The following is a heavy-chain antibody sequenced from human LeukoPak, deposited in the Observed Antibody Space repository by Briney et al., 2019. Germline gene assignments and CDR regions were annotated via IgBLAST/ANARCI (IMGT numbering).Heavy chain of an antibody. D-gene: IGHD3-22*01. CDR1: GFTFSAYG. V-gene: IGHV3-23*01. CDR3: AKSWNYYDSSGDDALDI. CDR2: ISGSGIST. Sequence: TGGSLRLSCAAAGFTFSAYGMNWVRQAPGKGLEWVSGISGSGISTYYADSVKGRFTISRDNSKNTLYLQMNSLRVEDTAVYYCAKSWNYYDSSGDDALDIWGQGTMVTVSS. J-gene: IGHJ3*02.